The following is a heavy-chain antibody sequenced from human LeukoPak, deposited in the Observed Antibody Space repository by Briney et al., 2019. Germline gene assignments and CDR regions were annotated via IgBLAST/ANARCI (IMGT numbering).Heavy chain of an antibody. J-gene: IGHJ6*02. D-gene: IGHD3-10*01. CDR3: AKDREEFAWFGELLRAYGMDV. CDR1: GFTFSSYS. Sequence: GGSLRLSCAASGFTFSSYSMNWVRQAPGKGLEWVSSISNSGSYIYYADSVKGRFTISRDNAKNSLYLQMNSLRAEDTAVYYCAKDREEFAWFGELLRAYGMDVWGQGTTVIVS. CDR2: ISNSGSYI. V-gene: IGHV3-21*01.